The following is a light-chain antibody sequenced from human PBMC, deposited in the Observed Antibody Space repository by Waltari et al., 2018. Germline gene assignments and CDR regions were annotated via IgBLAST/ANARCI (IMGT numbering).Light chain of an antibody. Sequence: DIVMTQSPSSLSASVGDRVTITCQASQDISNYLNWYQQKPGKAPKLLIYDESNLETGVPSRFSGSGSGTDFTFTISSLQPEDIATYYCQQYDNLPYTFGQGTKLEIK. CDR1: QDISNY. V-gene: IGKV1-33*01. CDR2: DES. CDR3: QQYDNLPYT. J-gene: IGKJ2*01.